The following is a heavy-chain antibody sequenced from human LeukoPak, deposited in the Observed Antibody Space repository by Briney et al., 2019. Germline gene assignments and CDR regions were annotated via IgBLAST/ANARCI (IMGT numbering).Heavy chain of an antibody. V-gene: IGHV3-21*06. D-gene: IGHD3-22*01. Sequence: GGPLRLSCAASGFTFNSYSMNWVRQAPGKGLEWVSSISSSSTHIFYADSVKGRFTISRDNAKNLLYLQMNSLRAEDTAVYYCARGGYYDSSAYFDYWGQGTLVTVSS. J-gene: IGHJ4*02. CDR2: ISSSSTHI. CDR1: GFTFNSYS. CDR3: ARGGYYDSSAYFDY.